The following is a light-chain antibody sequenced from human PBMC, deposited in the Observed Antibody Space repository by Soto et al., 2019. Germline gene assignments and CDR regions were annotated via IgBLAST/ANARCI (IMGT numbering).Light chain of an antibody. CDR3: YSYRGYYTRV. V-gene: IGLV2-14*01. J-gene: IGLJ1*01. CDR1: SSDVGGYNF. CDR2: EVS. Sequence: ALTQPASVSGSPGQSITISCTGTSSDVGGYNFVSWYQQHPGRAPKLLIYEVSRRPSGVSNRSSGSKSGDTASLTISGLQAEDEADYYCYSYRGYYTRVFGTGTKVTVL.